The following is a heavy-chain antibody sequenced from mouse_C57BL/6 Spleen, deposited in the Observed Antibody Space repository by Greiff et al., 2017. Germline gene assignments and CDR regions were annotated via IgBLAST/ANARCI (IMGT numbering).Heavy chain of an antibody. V-gene: IGHV1-39*01. J-gene: IGHJ1*03. CDR3: AREGTTPTEFLRV. CDR1: GYSFTDYN. D-gene: IGHD1-1*01. Sequence: EVQLQQSGPELVKPGASVKISCKASGYSFTDYNMNWVKQSNGKSLEWIGVINPNYGTTSYNQKFKGKATLTVDPSSNTAYMQLNSLTSEDSAVYYCAREGTTPTEFLRVWGTGTTVTVSS. CDR2: INPNYGTT.